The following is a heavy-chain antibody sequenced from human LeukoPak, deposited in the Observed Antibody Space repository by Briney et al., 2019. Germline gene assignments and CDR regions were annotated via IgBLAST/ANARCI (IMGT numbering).Heavy chain of an antibody. CDR2: ISGSGGTT. D-gene: IGHD1-7*01. V-gene: IGHV3-23*01. Sequence: GGSLRLSCAASGFTFSSYAMSWVRQAPGKGLEWVSTISGSGGTTHYADSVKGRFTISRDNSKNTLYVELNSLRAEDTAVYYRAKGGLGDWNYGDSWGQGTLITVSS. J-gene: IGHJ4*02. CDR1: GFTFSSYA. CDR3: AKGGLGDWNYGDS.